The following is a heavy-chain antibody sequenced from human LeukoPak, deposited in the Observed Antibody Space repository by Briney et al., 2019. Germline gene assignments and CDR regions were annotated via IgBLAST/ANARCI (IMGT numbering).Heavy chain of an antibody. J-gene: IGHJ3*02. CDR2: IYTSGST. CDR1: GGSISSYY. V-gene: IGHV4-4*07. D-gene: IGHD3-10*01. Sequence: SETLSLTCTVSGGSISSYYWSWIRQPAGKGLEWIGRIYTSGSTNYNPSLKSRVTMSVDTSKNQFSLKLSSVTAADTAVYYCARDRKILWFGVSDAFDIWGQGTMVTVSS. CDR3: ARDRKILWFGVSDAFDI.